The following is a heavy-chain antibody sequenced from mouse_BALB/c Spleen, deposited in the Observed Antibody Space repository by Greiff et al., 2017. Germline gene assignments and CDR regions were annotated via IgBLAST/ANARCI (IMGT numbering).Heavy chain of an antibody. Sequence: EVQVVESGGGLVKPGGSLKLSCAASGFAFSSYDMSWVRQTPEKRLEWVAYISSGGGSTYYPDTVKGRFTISRDNAKNTLYLQMSSLKSEDTAMYYCASQEEYYGYWFAYWGQGTLVTVSA. CDR3: ASQEEYYGYWFAY. D-gene: IGHD1-2*01. CDR1: GFAFSSYD. V-gene: IGHV5-12-1*01. J-gene: IGHJ3*01. CDR2: ISSGGGST.